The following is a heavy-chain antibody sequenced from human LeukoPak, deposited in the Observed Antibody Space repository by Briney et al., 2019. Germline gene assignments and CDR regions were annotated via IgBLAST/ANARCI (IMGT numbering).Heavy chain of an antibody. CDR2: IRYDGNNK. CDR1: GFTFSIYG. Sequence: GGSLRLSCAASGFTFSIYGMQWVRQAPGKGLEWVAFIRYDGNNKYYADSVKGRFTVSRDNSKNTLYLQMNSLRAEDTAVYYCARGSNWNSYDYWGQGTLVTVSS. J-gene: IGHJ4*02. V-gene: IGHV3-30*02. D-gene: IGHD1-1*01. CDR3: ARGSNWNSYDY.